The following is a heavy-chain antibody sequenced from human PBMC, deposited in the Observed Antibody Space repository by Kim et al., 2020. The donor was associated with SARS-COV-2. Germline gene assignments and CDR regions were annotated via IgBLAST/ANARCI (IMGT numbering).Heavy chain of an antibody. CDR1: GLTFSSYW. Sequence: GGSLRLSCAASGLTFSSYWMHCVLQAPAKGLVFFSRFICVWCTTSYADSVKGRFTISRDNVKNTLYLQMNSLIAEDTAVYYCASRTAVAGIYYFDYWGQGTLVTVSS. V-gene: IGHV3-74*01. J-gene: IGHJ4*02. CDR2: FICVWCTT. CDR3: ASRTAVAGIYYFDY. D-gene: IGHD6-19*01.